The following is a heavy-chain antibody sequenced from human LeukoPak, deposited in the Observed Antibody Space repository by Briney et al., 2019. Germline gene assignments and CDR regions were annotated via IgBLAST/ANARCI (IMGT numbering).Heavy chain of an antibody. Sequence: GASVKVSCKASGYTFTSYGISWVRQAPGQGLEWMGWISAYNGNTNYAQKLQGRVTMTTDTSTSTAYMELRSPRSDDTAVYYCARAPPVTMVRGVLPRGYWGQGTLVTVSS. V-gene: IGHV1-18*01. CDR2: ISAYNGNT. CDR1: GYTFTSYG. D-gene: IGHD3-10*01. J-gene: IGHJ4*02. CDR3: ARAPPVTMVRGVLPRGY.